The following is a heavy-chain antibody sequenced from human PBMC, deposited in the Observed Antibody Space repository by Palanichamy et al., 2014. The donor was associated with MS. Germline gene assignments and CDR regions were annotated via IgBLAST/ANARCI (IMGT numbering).Heavy chain of an antibody. CDR1: GFAVSSAH. Sequence: EVLLVDSGGGLIHPGGSLRLSCVASGFAVSSAHMSWVRQAAGKGPEFVSVIYPDGSAYYADSVKGRFTISRDNFKNTIYLQMNSLRAEDTALYYCARRTISLAEWHFDLWGRGTLVAVSS. V-gene: IGHV3-53*01. J-gene: IGHJ2*01. D-gene: IGHD6-19*01. CDR2: IYPDGSA. CDR3: ARRTISLAEWHFDL.